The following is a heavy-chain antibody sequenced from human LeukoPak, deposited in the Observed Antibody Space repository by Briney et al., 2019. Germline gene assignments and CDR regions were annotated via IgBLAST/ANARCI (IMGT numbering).Heavy chain of an antibody. V-gene: IGHV3-30*18. CDR1: GFTFGSYG. CDR2: ISYDGSNK. D-gene: IGHD2-21*01. CDR3: AKDPPYSYYFDY. J-gene: IGHJ4*02. Sequence: PGGSLRLSCAASGFTFGSYGMHWVRQAPGKGLEWVAVISYDGSNKYYADSVKGRFTISRGNSKNTLYLQMNSLRAEDTAVYYCAKDPPYSYYFDYWGQGTLVTVSS.